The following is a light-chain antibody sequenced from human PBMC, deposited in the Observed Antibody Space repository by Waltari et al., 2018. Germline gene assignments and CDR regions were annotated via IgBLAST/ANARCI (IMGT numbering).Light chain of an antibody. Sequence: YDLTQPSSVSVSPGQTATITCSGDVLAENYVRWSQQKPGQAPTLILYKDTARPSGIPERFSGSSSGSTVTLTIRGALLEDEADYHCHAAADNNWFFGGGTKLTVL. CDR1: VLAENY. J-gene: IGLJ2*01. V-gene: IGLV3-27*01. CDR2: KDT. CDR3: HAAADNNWF.